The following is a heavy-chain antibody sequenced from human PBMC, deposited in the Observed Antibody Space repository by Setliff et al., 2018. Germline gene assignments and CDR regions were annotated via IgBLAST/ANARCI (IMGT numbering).Heavy chain of an antibody. J-gene: IGHJ4*02. CDR1: GYTFSTYG. CDR3: ARDRKSSPEHYYFDY. CDR2: VSDNNGNT. Sequence: GASVKVSCKASGYTFSTYGISWVRQAPGQGLEWMAWVSDNNGNTNYAKSFQGRVTMNTDTSTSTAYMELGSLTSDDTAVYYCARDRKSSPEHYYFDYWGQGTLVTVSS. V-gene: IGHV1-18*01.